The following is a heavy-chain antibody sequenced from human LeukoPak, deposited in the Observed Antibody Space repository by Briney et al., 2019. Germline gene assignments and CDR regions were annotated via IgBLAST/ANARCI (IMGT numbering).Heavy chain of an antibody. CDR2: ISPYNSNT. Sequence: ASVKVSCKASGYIFTDYGISWVRQAPGQGLEWMGWISPYNSNTNYGQKFQGRVTMTTDTSTTTVYMELRNLTSDDAAVYFCAREMSYYDSSGYYYYFDHWGQGTLVTVSS. CDR3: AREMSYYDSSGYYYYFDH. D-gene: IGHD3-22*01. CDR1: GYIFTDYG. V-gene: IGHV1-18*01. J-gene: IGHJ4*02.